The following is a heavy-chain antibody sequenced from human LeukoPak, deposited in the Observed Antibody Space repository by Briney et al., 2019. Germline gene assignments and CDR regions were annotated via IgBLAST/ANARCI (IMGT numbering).Heavy chain of an antibody. J-gene: IGHJ3*02. D-gene: IGHD1-26*01. CDR3: ARLGYSGSYYERAFDI. CDR2: IYYGGST. Sequence: SETLSLTCNVSGGSISTTTNSWGWAWIRQRPTKGLEWIGSIYYGGSTYYNPSLKSRVTISADTPKNQFSLKLSSVTAADTAVYYCARLGYSGSYYERAFDIWGQGTMVTVSS. V-gene: IGHV4-39*01. CDR1: GGSISTTTNS.